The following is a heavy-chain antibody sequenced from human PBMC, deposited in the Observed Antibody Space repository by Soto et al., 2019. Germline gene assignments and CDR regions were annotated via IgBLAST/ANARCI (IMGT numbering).Heavy chain of an antibody. CDR3: ARANWYFDY. Sequence: SETLSLTCTVSGGSINNHYWSWIRQPPGKGLEWIGYIDYTGATNYSPSLASRVTISVDTSKNQFSLKLTSLTAADTAKYYCARANWYFDYWGQGTLVTVSS. V-gene: IGHV4-59*11. CDR2: IDYTGAT. J-gene: IGHJ4*02. CDR1: GGSINNHY. D-gene: IGHD7-27*01.